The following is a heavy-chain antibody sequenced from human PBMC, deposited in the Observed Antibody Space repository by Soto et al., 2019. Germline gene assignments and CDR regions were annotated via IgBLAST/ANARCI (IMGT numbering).Heavy chain of an antibody. Sequence: QITLKESGPTLVKPTQTLTLTCTFSGFSLSTSGVGVGWIRQPPGKALEWLALIYWDDDKHYTPSLKSRLTITKHTSKNQVVLTMTNMDPVDTATYYCARTSGSGTRRWFDPWGQGTLVTVSS. D-gene: IGHD3-10*01. CDR3: ARTSGSGTRRWFDP. CDR1: GFSLSTSGVG. V-gene: IGHV2-5*02. J-gene: IGHJ5*02. CDR2: IYWDDDK.